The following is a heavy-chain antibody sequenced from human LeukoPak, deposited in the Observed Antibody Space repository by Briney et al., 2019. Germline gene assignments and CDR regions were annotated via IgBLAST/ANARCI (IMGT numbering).Heavy chain of an antibody. V-gene: IGHV4-39*01. J-gene: IGHJ4*02. CDR1: GGSISSSSYY. CDR2: IYYSGST. D-gene: IGHD3-22*01. Sequence: SETLSLTCTVSGGSISSSSYYRGWIRQPPGKGLEWIGSIYYSGSTYYNPSLKSRVTISVDTSKNQFSLKLSSVTAADTAVYYCASVDHYYDSSGYSNFDYWGQGTLVTVSS. CDR3: ASVDHYYDSSGYSNFDY.